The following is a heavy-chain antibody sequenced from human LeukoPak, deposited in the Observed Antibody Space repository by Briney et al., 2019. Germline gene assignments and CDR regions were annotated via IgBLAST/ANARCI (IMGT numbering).Heavy chain of an antibody. CDR1: GFTFSSYW. J-gene: IGHJ4*02. Sequence: GGSLRLSCAASGFTFSSYWMHWVRQAPGKGLVWVSRINSDGSSICYADSVKGRFTIPRDNAKNTLYLQMNSLRAEDTAVYYCARDPGYSYGIDYWGQGTLVTVCS. CDR3: ARDPGYSYGIDY. CDR2: INSDGSSI. D-gene: IGHD5-18*01. V-gene: IGHV3-74*01.